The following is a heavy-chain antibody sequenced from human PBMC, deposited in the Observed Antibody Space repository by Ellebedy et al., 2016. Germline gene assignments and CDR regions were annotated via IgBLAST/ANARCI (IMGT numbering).Heavy chain of an antibody. CDR2: INAGNGNT. Sequence: ASVKVSCKASGYTFTSYAMHWVRQAPGQRLEWMGWINAGNGNTKYSQKFQGRVTITRDTSASTAYMGLSSLRSEDTAVYYCAREPYSSGWYNAHFYDYWGQGTLVTVSS. D-gene: IGHD6-19*01. CDR1: GYTFTSYA. V-gene: IGHV1-3*01. J-gene: IGHJ4*02. CDR3: AREPYSSGWYNAHFYDY.